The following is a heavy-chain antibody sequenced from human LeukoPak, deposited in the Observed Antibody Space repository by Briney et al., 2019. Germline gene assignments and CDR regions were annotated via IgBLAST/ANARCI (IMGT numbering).Heavy chain of an antibody. CDR2: ITGDGSST. D-gene: IGHD2-21*02. CDR1: GFTFSNYA. V-gene: IGHV3-23*01. Sequence: GGSLRLPCAASGFTFSNYAMGWVRQAPGKGLEWVSAITGDGSSTYNADSVKGRFTVSRDNSKNTLYLQMNSLRAEDTATYYCAKARIVVVTALDYWGQGTLVIVSS. CDR3: AKARIVVVTALDY. J-gene: IGHJ4*02.